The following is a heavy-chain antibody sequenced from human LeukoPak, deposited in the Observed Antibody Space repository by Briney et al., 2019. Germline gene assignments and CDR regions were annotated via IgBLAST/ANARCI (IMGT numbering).Heavy chain of an antibody. D-gene: IGHD3-22*01. CDR3: PVAYYYDSSGYYASFGY. CDR2: IKSKTDGGTT. Sequence: PGGSLRLSCAASGFTFSNAWMSWVRQAPGKGLEWVGRIKSKTDGGTTDYAAPVKGRFTISRDDSKNTLYLQMNSLKTEDTAVYYCPVAYYYDSSGYYASFGYWGQGTLVTVSS. V-gene: IGHV3-15*01. J-gene: IGHJ4*02. CDR1: GFTFSNAW.